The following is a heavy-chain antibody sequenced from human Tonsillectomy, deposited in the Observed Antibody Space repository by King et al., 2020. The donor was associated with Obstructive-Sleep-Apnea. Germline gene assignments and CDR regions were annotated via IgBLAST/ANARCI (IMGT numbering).Heavy chain of an antibody. CDR3: ARMVGSGSYYRVGFDY. J-gene: IGHJ4*02. D-gene: IGHD3-10*01. CDR1: GGSISSGGYY. CDR2: IYYSGST. Sequence: VQLQESGPGLVKPSQTLSLNCTVSGGSISSGGYYWSWIRQHPGKGLEWIGYIYYSGSTYYNPSLKSRVTISVDTSKNQFSLKLSSVTAADTAVYYCARMVGSGSYYRVGFDYWGQGNLVTVSS. V-gene: IGHV4-31*03.